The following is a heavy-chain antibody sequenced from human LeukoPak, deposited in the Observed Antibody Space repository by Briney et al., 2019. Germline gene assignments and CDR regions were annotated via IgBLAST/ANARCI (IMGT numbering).Heavy chain of an antibody. CDR2: INTDGSST. CDR1: GFTFSNYW. V-gene: IGHV3-74*01. J-gene: IGHJ4*02. D-gene: IGHD4-23*01. CDR3: ARSDYGGPFDY. Sequence: GGSLRLSCAASGFTFSNYWMHWVRQAPGKGPVWVLRINTDGSSTSYADSVKGRFTISRDNAKNTLYLQMNSLRAEDTAVYYCARSDYGGPFDYWGQGTLVTVSS.